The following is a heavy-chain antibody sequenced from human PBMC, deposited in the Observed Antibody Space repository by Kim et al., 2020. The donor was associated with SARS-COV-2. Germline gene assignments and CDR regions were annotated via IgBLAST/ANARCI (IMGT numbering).Heavy chain of an antibody. Sequence: RFTISRDNAKNSLYLQMNSLRAEDTALYYCAKAAGYCSGGSCYSLGVFDYWGQGTLVTVSS. J-gene: IGHJ4*02. D-gene: IGHD2-15*01. V-gene: IGHV3-9*01. CDR3: AKAAGYCSGGSCYSLGVFDY.